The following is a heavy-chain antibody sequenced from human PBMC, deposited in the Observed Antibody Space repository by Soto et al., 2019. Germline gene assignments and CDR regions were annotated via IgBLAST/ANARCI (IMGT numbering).Heavy chain of an antibody. J-gene: IGHJ4*02. V-gene: IGHV4-61*01. CDR3: ASNAHRDAYDYDY. CDR1: GGSATSGNYY. Sequence: QVQLQESGPGLVRPSETLSLACIVSGGSATSGNYYWSWIRQPPGKGLEWIGYIFYSGSTNYNPSLKSRVTISLDTSKNQFSLKMTSVTVADTAVYYCASNAHRDAYDYDYWGQGTLVTVSS. CDR2: IFYSGST. D-gene: IGHD5-12*01.